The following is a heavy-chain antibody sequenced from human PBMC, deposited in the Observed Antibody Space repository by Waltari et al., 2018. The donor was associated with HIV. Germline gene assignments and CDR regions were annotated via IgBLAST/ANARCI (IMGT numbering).Heavy chain of an antibody. V-gene: IGHV3-30*18. D-gene: IGHD3-22*01. Sequence: QVQLVESGGGVVQPGRSLRLSCAASGFTFSSYGMHWVRQAPGKGLEWVAVISYDGSNKYYVDSVKGRFTISRDNSKNTLYLQMNSLRAEDTAVYYCAKDPYYYDSSGYADYFDYWGQGTLVTVSS. CDR3: AKDPYYYDSSGYADYFDY. J-gene: IGHJ4*02. CDR1: GFTFSSYG. CDR2: ISYDGSNK.